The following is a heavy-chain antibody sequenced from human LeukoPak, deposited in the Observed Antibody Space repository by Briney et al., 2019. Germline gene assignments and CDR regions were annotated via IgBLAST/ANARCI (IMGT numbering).Heavy chain of an antibody. V-gene: IGHV1-69*04. D-gene: IGHD3-10*01. J-gene: IGHJ4*02. CDR1: GGTFSSYA. Sequence: SVKVSCKASGGTFSSYAISWVRQAPGQGLEWMGRIIHILGIANYAQKFQGRVTITADKSSSTAYMELSSLRSEDTAVYYCARSYYGSGSYPYYFDYWGQGTLVTVS. CDR2: IIHILGIA. CDR3: ARSYYGSGSYPYYFDY.